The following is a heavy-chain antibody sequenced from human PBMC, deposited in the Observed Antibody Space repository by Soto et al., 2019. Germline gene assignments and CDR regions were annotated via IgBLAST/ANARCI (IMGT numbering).Heavy chain of an antibody. Sequence: SETLSLTCAVSGYSISSSNWWGWIRQPPGKGLEWIGYIYHSGSTYYNPSLKSRVTISVDRSKNQFSLKLSSVTAADTAVYYCAGGIAARPLGYWGQGTLVTVSS. CDR1: GYSISSSNW. D-gene: IGHD6-6*01. V-gene: IGHV4-28*01. CDR2: IYHSGST. J-gene: IGHJ4*02. CDR3: AGGIAARPLGY.